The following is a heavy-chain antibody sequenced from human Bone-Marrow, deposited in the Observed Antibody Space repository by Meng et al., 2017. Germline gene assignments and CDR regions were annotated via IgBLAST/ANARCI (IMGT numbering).Heavy chain of an antibody. CDR1: GGSFSDYD. CDR2: INHSGST. Sequence: QVHLEPWGVGLLKPSETRSLTGVVSGGSFSDYDWSWIRQPPGKGLEWIGEINHSGSTNYNPSLESRATISVDTSQNNLSLKLSSVTAADSAVYYCARGPTTMAHDFDYWGQGTLVTVSS. J-gene: IGHJ4*02. D-gene: IGHD4-11*01. CDR3: ARGPTTMAHDFDY. V-gene: IGHV4-34*01.